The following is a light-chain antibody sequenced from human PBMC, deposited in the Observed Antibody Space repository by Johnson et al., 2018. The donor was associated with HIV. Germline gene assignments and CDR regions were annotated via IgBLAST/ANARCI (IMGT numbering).Light chain of an antibody. V-gene: IGLV1-51*02. J-gene: IGLJ1*01. CDR3: ATWDRSLTIGGV. CDR2: ENN. CDR1: SSNIGNNY. Sequence: QSVLTQPPLVSAAPGQKVTISCSGSSSNIGNNYVSWYQQFPGAAPKLLIYENNKRPSGIPDRFSGSKSGTSATLGITGLQTGDEADYYCATWDRSLTIGGVFGTWTKVTVL.